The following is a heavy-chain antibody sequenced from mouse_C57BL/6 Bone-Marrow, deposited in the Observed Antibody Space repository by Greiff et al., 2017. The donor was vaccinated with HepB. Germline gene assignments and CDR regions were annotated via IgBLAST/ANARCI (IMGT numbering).Heavy chain of an antibody. CDR3: AWGLGRAWFAY. V-gene: IGHV1-50*01. D-gene: IGHD4-1*01. J-gene: IGHJ3*01. CDR2: IDPSDSYT. CDR1: GYTFTSYW. Sequence: QVQLQQPGAELVKPGASVKLSCKASGYTFTSYWMQWVKQRPGQGLEWIGEIDPSDSYTNYNQKFKGKATLTVDTSSSTAYMQLSSLTSEDSAVYYCAWGLGRAWFAYWGQGTLVTVSA.